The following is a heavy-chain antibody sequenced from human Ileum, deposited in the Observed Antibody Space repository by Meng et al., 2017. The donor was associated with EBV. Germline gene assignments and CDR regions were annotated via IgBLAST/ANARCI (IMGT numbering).Heavy chain of an antibody. CDR3: ARSMGSCGVASCRAHFDY. V-gene: IGHV3-23*04. CDR1: GFSFSGYA. Sequence: EVQLVESGGGWAQPGGSLRLSCSASGFSFSGYAMAWVRQSPEKGLEWVSSISGSGDGTHYADSVKGRFTFSRDNSKSTVYLQMNSLRDDDTAVYYCARSMGSCGVASCRAHFDYWGQGRLVTVSS. J-gene: IGHJ4*02. D-gene: IGHD2-2*01. CDR2: ISGSGDGT.